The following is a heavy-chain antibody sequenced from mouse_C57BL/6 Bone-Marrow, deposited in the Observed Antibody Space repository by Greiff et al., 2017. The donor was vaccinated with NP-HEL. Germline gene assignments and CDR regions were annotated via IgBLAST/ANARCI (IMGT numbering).Heavy chain of an antibody. Sequence: VQLQQSGAELARPGASVKLSCKASGYIFTSYGISWVKQRTGQGLEWIGEIYPRSGNTYYNEKFKGKATLTADKSSSTAYMELRSLTSEDSAVYFCARWAYYSNLWYFDVWGTGTTVTVSS. CDR2: IYPRSGNT. D-gene: IGHD2-5*01. CDR3: ARWAYYSNLWYFDV. V-gene: IGHV1-81*01. J-gene: IGHJ1*03. CDR1: GYIFTSYG.